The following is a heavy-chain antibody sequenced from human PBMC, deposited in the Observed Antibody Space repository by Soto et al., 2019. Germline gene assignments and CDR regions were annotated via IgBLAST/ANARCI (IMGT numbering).Heavy chain of an antibody. CDR1: GFTFSDYY. D-gene: IGHD6-13*01. V-gene: IGHV3-11*05. CDR3: ARDRIEAAGTPRFNYYYGMDV. J-gene: IGHJ6*02. CDR2: SSNSGTFS. Sequence: GGSLRLSCEGSGFTFSDYYISWIRQAPGKGLEWISYSSNSGTFSRYADSVKGRFSISRDNTKNLLYLQMNSLRAEDTAVYYCARDRIEAAGTPRFNYYYGMDVWGQGTTVTVSS.